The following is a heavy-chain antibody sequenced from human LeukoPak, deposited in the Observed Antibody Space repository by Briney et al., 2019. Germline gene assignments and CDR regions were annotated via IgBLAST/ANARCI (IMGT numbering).Heavy chain of an antibody. V-gene: IGHV1-2*02. CDR3: ARVGRYYDCSGGY. J-gene: IGHJ4*02. CDR2: INPNGGGT. D-gene: IGHD3-22*01. CDR1: GYTFTVYY. Sequence: ASVKVSFKASGYTFTVYYMHWVRQAPGQGLEWMGWINPNGGGTNYSQKFQGRVTITRDKAISADYMGLRRLRSDDTAVYYCARVGRYYDCSGGYWGQGTLVTVSS.